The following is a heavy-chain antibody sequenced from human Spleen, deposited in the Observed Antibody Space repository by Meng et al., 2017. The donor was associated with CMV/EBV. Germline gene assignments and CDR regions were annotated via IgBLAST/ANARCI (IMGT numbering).Heavy chain of an antibody. CDR2: IYYSGTT. V-gene: IGHV4-30-4*08. CDR3: ARIPLTGTTDDFDP. D-gene: IGHD1-7*01. J-gene: IGHJ5*02. CDR1: GASTSNGDYY. Sequence: SGASTSNGDYYWTWIRQPPGKGLEWIGYIYYSGTTYYNPSLKSRITVSLDTSKNQFSLRLSSVTAADTAVYYCARIPLTGTTDDFDPWGQGALVTVSS.